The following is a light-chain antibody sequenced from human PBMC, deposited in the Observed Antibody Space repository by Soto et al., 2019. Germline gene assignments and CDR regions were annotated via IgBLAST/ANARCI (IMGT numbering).Light chain of an antibody. Sequence: EIVLTQSPATLSLSPVERATLSCRASQSVSSYLAWYQQKPGQAPRLLIYDASTRATGLPARFSGSGSGTDFTLTISSLQSEDFAVYYCQQYNTWPPITFGQGTRLEIK. CDR2: DAS. V-gene: IGKV3-15*01. CDR3: QQYNTWPPIT. CDR1: QSVSSY. J-gene: IGKJ5*01.